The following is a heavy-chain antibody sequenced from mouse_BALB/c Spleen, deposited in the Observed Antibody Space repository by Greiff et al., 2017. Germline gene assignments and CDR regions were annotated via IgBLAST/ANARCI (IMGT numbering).Heavy chain of an antibody. CDR3: AVATVSFAY. J-gene: IGHJ3*01. D-gene: IGHD1-1*01. CDR1: GYTFTSYW. V-gene: IGHV1-7*01. Sequence: QVQLQQSGAELAKPGASVKMSCKASGYTFTSYWMHWVKQRPGQGLEWIGYINPSTGYTEYNQKFKDKATLTADKSSSTAYMQLSSLTSEDSAVYYCAVATVSFAYWGQGTLVTVSA. CDR2: INPSTGYT.